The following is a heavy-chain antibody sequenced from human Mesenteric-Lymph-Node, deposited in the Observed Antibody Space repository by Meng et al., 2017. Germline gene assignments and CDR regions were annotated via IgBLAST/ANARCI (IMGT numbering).Heavy chain of an antibody. CDR2: ISAYNGNS. D-gene: IGHD2-15*01. CDR1: GNTFASFA. J-gene: IGHJ4*02. V-gene: IGHV1-18*01. Sequence: ASVKVSCKASGNTFASFAFSWVRRAPGQGLEWMGWISAYNGNSKYSQRLQDRVTMTTDTSTSTAYMELRSLRSDDTAVYYCAREGYCSGGSCYNSPRFDYWGQGTLVTVSS. CDR3: AREGYCSGGSCYNSPRFDY.